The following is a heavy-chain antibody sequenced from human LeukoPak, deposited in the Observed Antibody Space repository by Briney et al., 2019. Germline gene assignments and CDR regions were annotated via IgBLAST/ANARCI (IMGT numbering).Heavy chain of an antibody. CDR3: ARSSGYYGNWCDP. Sequence: SETLSLTCTVSGGSISSYYWSWIRQPPGKGQEWIGYIYYSGSTNYNPSLKIRLRISVDTSKNQFSLKLSSVTAADTAVYYCARSSGYYGNWCDPGGQGTLVTVSS. V-gene: IGHV4-59*08. D-gene: IGHD3-22*01. J-gene: IGHJ5*02. CDR1: GGSISSYY. CDR2: IYYSGST.